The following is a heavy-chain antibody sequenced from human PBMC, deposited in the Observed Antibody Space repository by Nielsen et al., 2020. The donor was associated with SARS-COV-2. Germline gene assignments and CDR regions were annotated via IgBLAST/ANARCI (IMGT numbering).Heavy chain of an antibody. J-gene: IGHJ4*02. Sequence: GGSLRLSCAASGFIFSISGMHWVRQAPGKGLEWVAVISYDGKNKYYADSVKGRFTISRDNSKNTLYLQMNSLRGEDTAVYYCARESGVGELLGVSFDYWGQGTLVTVSS. D-gene: IGHD3-10*01. CDR3: ARESGVGELLGVSFDY. V-gene: IGHV3-30*03. CDR2: ISYDGKNK. CDR1: GFIFSISG.